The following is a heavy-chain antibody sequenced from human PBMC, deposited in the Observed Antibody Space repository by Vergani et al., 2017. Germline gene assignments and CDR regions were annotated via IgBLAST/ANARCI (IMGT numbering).Heavy chain of an antibody. Sequence: EVQLVQSGAEVKKPGESLKISCKGSGYSFTSYWIGWVRQMPXQGLEWMGIIYPGDSDTRYSPSFQGQVTISADKSISTAYLQWSSLKASDTAMYYCARRVEKDIVVVVAADDAVDIWGQGTMVTVSS. J-gene: IGHJ3*02. CDR3: ARRVEKDIVVVVAADDAVDI. CDR1: GYSFTSYW. D-gene: IGHD2-15*01. V-gene: IGHV5-51*01. CDR2: IYPGDSDT.